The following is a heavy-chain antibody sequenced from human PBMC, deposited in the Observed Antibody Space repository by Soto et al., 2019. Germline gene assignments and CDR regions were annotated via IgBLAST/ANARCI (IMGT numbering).Heavy chain of an antibody. Sequence: SETPSLTRTVSCGSISSSTFLRGGVRPPPGKGLEWIASIYYSGRTHYNPSLESRVTISVDTSKNQFSLRLSSVTAADTAVYYCARHSSGSSSSWSQVWGQGTMVTVSS. J-gene: IGHJ3*01. CDR3: ARHSSGSSSSWSQV. D-gene: IGHD6-13*01. CDR2: IYYSGRT. V-gene: IGHV4-39*01. CDR1: CGSISSSTFL.